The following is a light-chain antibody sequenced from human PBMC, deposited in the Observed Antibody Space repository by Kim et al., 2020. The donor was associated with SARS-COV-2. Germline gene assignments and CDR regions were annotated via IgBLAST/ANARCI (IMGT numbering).Light chain of an antibody. Sequence: ELTQDPAVSVALGQTVRITCQGDSLRSYYATWYHQKPRQAPVLVIYGRNSRPSGIPDRFSGSASGNTASLTISGAQAEDESDFYCQSRDSGGNVVFGGGTQLTVL. CDR3: QSRDSGGNVV. V-gene: IGLV3-19*01. CDR1: SLRSYY. CDR2: GRN. J-gene: IGLJ2*01.